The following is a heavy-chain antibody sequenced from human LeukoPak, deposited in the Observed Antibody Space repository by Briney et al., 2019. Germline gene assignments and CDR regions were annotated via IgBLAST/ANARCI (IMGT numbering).Heavy chain of an antibody. CDR1: GFSLSTSGVG. V-gene: IGHV2-5*02. Sequence: SGPMLVKPTQTLTLTCTFSGFSLSTSGVGVGWIRQPPGKALEWLALIYWDDDKRYSPSLKSRLTITKDTSKNQVVLTMTNMDPVDTATYYCAHRAEMAPGGRNYYFDYWGQGTLVTVSS. J-gene: IGHJ4*02. CDR3: AHRAEMAPGGRNYYFDY. D-gene: IGHD5-24*01. CDR2: IYWDDDK.